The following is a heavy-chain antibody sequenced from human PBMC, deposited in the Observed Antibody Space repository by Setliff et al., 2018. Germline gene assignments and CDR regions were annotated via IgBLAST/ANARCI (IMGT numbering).Heavy chain of an antibody. CDR3: ARDLLYSGSYFGYYYGMDV. V-gene: IGHV1-2*06. CDR2: INPSSGAT. CDR1: GYTFTGYY. D-gene: IGHD1-26*01. Sequence: ASVKVSCKASGYTFTGYYMYWVRQAPGQGLEWMGRINPSSGATIYAQKFQGRVTMTSDTSISTAYMELGRLRSDDTAVYFCARDLLYSGSYFGYYYGMDVWGQGTTVTVSS. J-gene: IGHJ6*02.